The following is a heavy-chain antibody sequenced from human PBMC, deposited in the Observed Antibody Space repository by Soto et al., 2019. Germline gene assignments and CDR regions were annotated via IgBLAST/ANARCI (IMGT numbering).Heavy chain of an antibody. Sequence: GGSLRLSCAASGFTFSSYAMSWVRQAPGKGLEWVSAISGSGGSTYYADSVKGRFTISRDNSKNTLYLQMNSLRAEDTAVYYCAKIPGSGYRKYYFDYWGQGTXVTVSS. V-gene: IGHV3-23*01. J-gene: IGHJ4*02. CDR2: ISGSGGST. D-gene: IGHD3-22*01. CDR1: GFTFSSYA. CDR3: AKIPGSGYRKYYFDY.